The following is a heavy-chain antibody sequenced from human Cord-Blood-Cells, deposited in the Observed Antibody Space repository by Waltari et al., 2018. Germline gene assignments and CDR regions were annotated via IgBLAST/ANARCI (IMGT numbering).Heavy chain of an antibody. CDR3: ARAMDYDFWSGPFDY. J-gene: IGHJ4*02. CDR1: GGSISSSSYY. V-gene: IGHV4-39*01. D-gene: IGHD3-3*01. CDR2: IYYSGST. Sequence: QLQLPESGPGLVKPSATLSLTCTVPGGSISSSSYYWGWIRQPPGKGLEWIGSIYYSGSTYYNPSLKSRVTISVDTSKNQFSLKLSSVTAADTAVYYCARAMDYDFWSGPFDYWGQGTLVTVSS.